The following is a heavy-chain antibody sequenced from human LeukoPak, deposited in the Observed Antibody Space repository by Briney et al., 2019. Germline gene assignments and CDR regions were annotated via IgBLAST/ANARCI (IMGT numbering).Heavy chain of an antibody. J-gene: IGHJ4*02. CDR1: GGSISSSSYY. D-gene: IGHD2-2*01. CDR3: ARYFSVVVPAAIGY. Sequence: SETLSLTCTVSGGSISSSSYYWGWIRQPPGKGLEWIGSIYYSGSTYYNPSLKSRVTISVGTSKNQFSLKLSSVTAADTAVYYCARYFSVVVPAAIGYWGQGTLVTVSS. V-gene: IGHV4-39*01. CDR2: IYYSGST.